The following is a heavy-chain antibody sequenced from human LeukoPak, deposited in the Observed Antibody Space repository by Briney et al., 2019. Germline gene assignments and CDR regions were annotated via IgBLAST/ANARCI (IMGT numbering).Heavy chain of an antibody. Sequence: GGSLRLSCAASGFTFSSYAMHWVRQAPGKGPEWVAVISYDGSNKYYADSVKGRFTISRDNSKNTLYLQRNSLRAEDTAVYYCARDSRVAVAGTSWFDPWGQGTLVTVSS. CDR1: GFTFSSYA. CDR2: ISYDGSNK. D-gene: IGHD6-19*01. J-gene: IGHJ5*02. V-gene: IGHV3-30*04. CDR3: ARDSRVAVAGTSWFDP.